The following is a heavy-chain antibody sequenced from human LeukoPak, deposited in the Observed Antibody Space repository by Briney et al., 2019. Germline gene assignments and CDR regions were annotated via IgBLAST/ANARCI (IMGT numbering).Heavy chain of an antibody. Sequence: PGGSLRLSCAASGFTFSSYWMNWVRQAPGKGLEWVASINQDGSEKYYLDSVKGRFTISRDNAKNSLYLQMIGLRAEDTAVYYCASSRMTIYGVVNDAFDIWGQGTMVTVSS. CDR3: ASSRMTIYGVVNDAFDI. J-gene: IGHJ3*02. V-gene: IGHV3-7*01. CDR1: GFTFSSYW. CDR2: INQDGSEK. D-gene: IGHD3-3*01.